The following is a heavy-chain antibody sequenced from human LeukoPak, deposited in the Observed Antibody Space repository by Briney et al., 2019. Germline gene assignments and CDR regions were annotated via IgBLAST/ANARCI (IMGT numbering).Heavy chain of an antibody. D-gene: IGHD5-18*01. CDR1: GFTFSSYA. Sequence: GGSLRLSCAASGFTFSSYAMHWVRRAPGKGLEYVSAMSSNGGSTYYANSVKGRFTISRDNSKNTLYLQIGSLRAEDMAVYYCARVRGPRIQDAFDIWRQGTMVPVSS. J-gene: IGHJ3*02. CDR2: MSSNGGST. V-gene: IGHV3-64*01. CDR3: ARVRGPRIQDAFDI.